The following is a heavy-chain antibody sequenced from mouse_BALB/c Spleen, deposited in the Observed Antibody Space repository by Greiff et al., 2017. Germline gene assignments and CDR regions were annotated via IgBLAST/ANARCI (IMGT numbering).Heavy chain of an antibody. CDR1: GYTFTSYW. CDR3: TSYYGSSDWYFDV. J-gene: IGHJ1*01. V-gene: IGHV1-69*02. Sequence: QVQLQQPGAELVRPGASVKLSCKASGYTFTSYWINWVKQRPGQGLEWIGNIYPSDSYTNSNQKFKDKATLTVDKSSSTAYMQLSSPTSEDSAVYYCTSYYGSSDWYFDVWGAGTTVTVSS. D-gene: IGHD1-1*01. CDR2: IYPSDSYT.